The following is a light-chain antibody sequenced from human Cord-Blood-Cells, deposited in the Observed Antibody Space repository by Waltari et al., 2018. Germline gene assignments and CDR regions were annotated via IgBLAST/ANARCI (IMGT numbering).Light chain of an antibody. Sequence: DIVMTQSPDSLAVSLGATATINCKSSQRVLYSPNNTNYLAWYQQKPGQPPKLLIYCASTRESGVPDRFIGSGSVTDFTLTISSLQAEDVAVYYCQQYYSTPSFGQGTKLEIK. V-gene: IGKV4-1*01. CDR2: CAS. J-gene: IGKJ2*01. CDR3: QQYYSTPS. CDR1: QRVLYSPNNTNY.